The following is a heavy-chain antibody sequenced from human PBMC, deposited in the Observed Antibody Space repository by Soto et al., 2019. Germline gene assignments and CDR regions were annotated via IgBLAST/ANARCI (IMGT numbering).Heavy chain of an antibody. CDR1: GFTFSSYW. V-gene: IGHV3-74*01. J-gene: IGHJ4*02. CDR2: INSDGSGT. Sequence: EVQLVESGGGLVQPGGSLRLSCAGSGFTFSSYWMYWVRQAPGKGLVWVSRINSDGSGTSYEDSVRGRFTISRDNAKNTLYLQMNSLRAEDTAVYYCASISFAAAASFGGWGQGTLVTVSS. D-gene: IGHD6-13*01. CDR3: ASISFAAAASFGG.